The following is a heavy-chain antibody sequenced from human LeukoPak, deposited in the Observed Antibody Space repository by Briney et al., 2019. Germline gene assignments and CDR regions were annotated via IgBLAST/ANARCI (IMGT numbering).Heavy chain of an antibody. V-gene: IGHV3-53*01. CDR1: GFTFSTNY. J-gene: IGHJ4*02. Sequence: PGGSLRLSSAAPGFTFSTNYMSSVRPAPGEGLEWVSVIYSGGSPYYADPVKGRFTISRDNSKNTLYLQMNSLRAEDTAVYYCAKAYVWGTYFDYWGQGTLVTVSS. CDR2: IYSGGSP. CDR3: AKAYVWGTYFDY. D-gene: IGHD3-16*01.